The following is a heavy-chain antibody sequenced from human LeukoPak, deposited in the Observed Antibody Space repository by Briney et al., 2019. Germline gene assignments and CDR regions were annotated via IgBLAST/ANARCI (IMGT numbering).Heavy chain of an antibody. CDR1: GFTFDDYW. J-gene: IGHJ5*02. Sequence: GGSPRLSCAASGFTFDDYWMNWVRQTPGKGLEWVAIIKQDGGEKFYVDSVKGRFIISRDNAKNSLTLQMNSVRDEDTGVYYCVTGRGDLWGQGTLVTVSS. CDR3: VTGRGDL. CDR2: IKQDGGEK. V-gene: IGHV3-7*01.